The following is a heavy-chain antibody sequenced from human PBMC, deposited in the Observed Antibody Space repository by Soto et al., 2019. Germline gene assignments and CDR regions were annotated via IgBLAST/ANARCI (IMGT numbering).Heavy chain of an antibody. D-gene: IGHD6-13*01. CDR3: AKAHRATPYSSSLLDY. Sequence: PGGSLRLSCAASGFTFSSYAMSWVRQAPGKGLEWVSAISGSGGSTYYADSVKGRFTISRDNSKNTLYLQKNSLRAEDTAVYYCAKAHRATPYSSSLLDYWGQGTLVTVSS. J-gene: IGHJ4*02. V-gene: IGHV3-23*01. CDR2: ISGSGGST. CDR1: GFTFSSYA.